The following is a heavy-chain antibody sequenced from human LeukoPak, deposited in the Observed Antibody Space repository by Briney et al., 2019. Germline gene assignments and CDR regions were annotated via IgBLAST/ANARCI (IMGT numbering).Heavy chain of an antibody. J-gene: IGHJ4*02. D-gene: IGHD1-26*01. Sequence: GGSLRLSCAASGFTFDDYAMHWVRQAPGKGLEWVSGISWNSGSIGYADSVKGRFTISRDNAKNSLYLQMNSLRAEDTALYYCAKDSRGIVGATFDYWGQGTLVTVSS. V-gene: IGHV3-9*01. CDR2: ISWNSGSI. CDR1: GFTFDDYA. CDR3: AKDSRGIVGATFDY.